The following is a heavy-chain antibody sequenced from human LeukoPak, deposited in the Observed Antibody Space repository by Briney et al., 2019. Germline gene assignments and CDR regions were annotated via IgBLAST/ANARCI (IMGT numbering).Heavy chain of an antibody. J-gene: IGHJ4*02. Sequence: SETLSLTCAVYGGSFSGYYWSWIRQPPGKGLEWIGYIYNSGSTIYNPSLKSRATISVDTSKNQFSLKLSSVTAADTAVYYCVRDRELGYWGQGTLVTVSS. V-gene: IGHV4-34*11. CDR3: VRDRELGY. CDR1: GGSFSGYY. D-gene: IGHD1-26*01. CDR2: IYNSGST.